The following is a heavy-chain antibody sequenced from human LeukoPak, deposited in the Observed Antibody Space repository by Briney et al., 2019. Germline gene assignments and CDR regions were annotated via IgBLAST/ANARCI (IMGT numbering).Heavy chain of an antibody. CDR2: IYSGGST. V-gene: IGHV3-53*01. J-gene: IGHJ4*02. D-gene: IGHD2-15*01. CDR3: ASLLTPYYFDY. Sequence: GGSLRLSCAASGFTVSSNYMSWVRQAPGKGLEWVSVIYSGGSTYYADSVKGRFTISRDNSKNTLYLQMNSLRAEDTAVYYCASLLTPYYFDYWGQGTLVIVSS. CDR1: GFTVSSNY.